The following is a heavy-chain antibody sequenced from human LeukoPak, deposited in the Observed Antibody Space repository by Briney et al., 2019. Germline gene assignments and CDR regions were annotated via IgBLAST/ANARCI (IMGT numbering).Heavy chain of an antibody. V-gene: IGHV3-30*10. CDR1: GFTFSTHA. Sequence: TGRSLRLSCAASGFTFSTHAMHWVRQAPGKGLEWVAVVSHDGNTKYYTDSVKGRFTISRDNSKNTLYLQMNGLRTDDTAVYYCARAIVGTENFDYWGQGTLVTVSS. CDR3: ARAIVGTENFDY. D-gene: IGHD5-12*01. CDR2: VSHDGNTK. J-gene: IGHJ4*02.